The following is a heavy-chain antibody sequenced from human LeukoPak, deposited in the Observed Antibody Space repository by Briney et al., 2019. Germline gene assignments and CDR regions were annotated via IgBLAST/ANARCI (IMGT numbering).Heavy chain of an antibody. CDR3: ARGDYGSGTYLWGS. Sequence: KASETLSLTCAVYGGSFSGYYWSWIRQPPGKGLEWIGEINHSGSTYYNPSLKSRVTISVDTSQNQFSLQLTSVTAADTAVYYCARGDYGSGTYLWGSWGQGILVTVSP. CDR2: INHSGST. CDR1: GGSFSGYY. J-gene: IGHJ5*02. D-gene: IGHD3-10*01. V-gene: IGHV4-34*01.